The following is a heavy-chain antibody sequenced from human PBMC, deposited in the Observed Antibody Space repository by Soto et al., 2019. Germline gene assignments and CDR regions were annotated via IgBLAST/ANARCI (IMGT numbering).Heavy chain of an antibody. V-gene: IGHV4-34*01. D-gene: IGHD3-22*01. CDR3: STRAYDTNGYYRFDP. J-gene: IGHJ5*01. CDR1: GGSFSGHS. Sequence: PSETLSLTCAVYGGSFSGHSWNWIRQSPGKGLEWIGDINHRGRVNSSPSLKSRVTISLDTPKNQFSLTLSAVTAADTAMYYCSTRAYDTNGYYRFDPWGQGTLVTAPQ. CDR2: INHRGRV.